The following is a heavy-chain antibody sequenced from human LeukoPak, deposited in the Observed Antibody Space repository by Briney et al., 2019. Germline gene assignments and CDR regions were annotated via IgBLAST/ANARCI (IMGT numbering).Heavy chain of an antibody. V-gene: IGHV1-18*04. J-gene: IGHJ6*03. CDR2: ISAYNGNT. Sequence: GASVKVSCKASGYTFISYYIHWVRPAPGQGLEWMGWISAYNGNTNYAQKLQGRVTMTTDTSTSTAYMELRSLRSDDTAVYYCARAAVTTHLGYYYYMDVWGKGTTVTISS. CDR1: GYTFISYY. CDR3: ARAAVTTHLGYYYYMDV. D-gene: IGHD4-17*01.